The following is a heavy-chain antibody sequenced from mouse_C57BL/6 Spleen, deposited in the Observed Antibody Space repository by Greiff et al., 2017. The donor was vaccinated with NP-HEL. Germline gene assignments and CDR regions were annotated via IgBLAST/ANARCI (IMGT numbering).Heavy chain of an antibody. CDR3: ARHYYGSSYIFDY. D-gene: IGHD1-1*01. Sequence: VQLQQSGAELAKPGASVKLSCTASGYTFTSYWMHWVKQRPGQGLEWIGYINPSSGYTKYNQKFQDKATLTADKSSSTAYMQLSSLTYEDSAVYYCARHYYGSSYIFDYWGQGTTLTVSA. CDR1: GYTFTSYW. J-gene: IGHJ2*01. CDR2: INPSSGYT. V-gene: IGHV1-7*01.